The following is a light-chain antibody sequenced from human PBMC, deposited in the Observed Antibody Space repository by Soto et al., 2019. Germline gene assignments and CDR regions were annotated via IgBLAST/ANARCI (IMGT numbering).Light chain of an antibody. V-gene: IGKV3-15*01. Sequence: EIVMTQSPATLSVSPGERATLSCRASQSVGSNLAWYQQKPGQAPRLLIYVASTRGTGIPARFSGSGSGTEFTLTISSLQSEDFAVYYCQQFNNWPITFGQGTRLEIK. J-gene: IGKJ5*01. CDR1: QSVGSN. CDR2: VAS. CDR3: QQFNNWPIT.